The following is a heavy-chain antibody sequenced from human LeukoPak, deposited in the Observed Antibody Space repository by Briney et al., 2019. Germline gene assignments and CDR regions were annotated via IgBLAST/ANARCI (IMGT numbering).Heavy chain of an antibody. Sequence: PGRSLRLSCAASGFTFDDYAMHWVRQAPGKGLEWVSGISWNSGSIGYADSVKGRFTISRDNAKNSLYLQMNSLRAEDTALYYCAKDIFRRGLKFGGVFAYWGQGTLVTVSS. V-gene: IGHV3-9*01. J-gene: IGHJ4*02. CDR3: AKDIFRRGLKFGGVFAY. CDR1: GFTFDDYA. D-gene: IGHD3-16*01. CDR2: ISWNSGSI.